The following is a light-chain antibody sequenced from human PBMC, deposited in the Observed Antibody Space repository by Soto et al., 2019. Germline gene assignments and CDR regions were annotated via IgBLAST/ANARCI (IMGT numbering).Light chain of an antibody. V-gene: IGKV3-20*01. CDR1: QSVSSTY. Sequence: EIVLTQSQGTLSLSPGERATLSCRASQSVSSTYLAWYQHRPGQAPRLLIYGASRRPTGIPDRFSGSGSGTEFALTISGLESEDFAVCCCQQYDGSSWMFGQGTKVEIK. CDR2: GAS. CDR3: QQYDGSSWM. J-gene: IGKJ1*01.